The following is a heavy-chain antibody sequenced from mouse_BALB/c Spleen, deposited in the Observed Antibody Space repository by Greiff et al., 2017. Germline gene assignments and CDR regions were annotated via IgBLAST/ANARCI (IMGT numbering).Heavy chain of an antibody. D-gene: IGHD1-3*01. CDR2: IDPANGNT. Sequence: EVQLQQSGAELVKPGASVKLSCTASGFNIKDTYMPWVKQRPEQGLEWIGRIDPANGNTKSDPKFQGKATITANTSSNTAYLQLSSRTSEDTAVYYCASESGNYAMDYWGQGTSVTVSS. J-gene: IGHJ4*01. CDR1: GFNIKDTY. V-gene: IGHV14-3*02. CDR3: ASESGNYAMDY.